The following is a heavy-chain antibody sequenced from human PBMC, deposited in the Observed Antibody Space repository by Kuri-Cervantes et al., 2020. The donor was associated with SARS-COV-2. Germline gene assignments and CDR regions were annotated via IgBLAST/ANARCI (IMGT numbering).Heavy chain of an antibody. Sequence: GGSLRLSCAASGFTFSSYWMHWVRQAPGKGLEWVALIHYDGTNTYYAVSVRGRFTISRDNLNNILYLHMNSLRTEDTAVYFCAKDLRTPGAGPDYWGQGTLVTVSS. CDR3: AKDLRTPGAGPDY. D-gene: IGHD2-8*02. V-gene: IGHV3-30*02. CDR1: GFTFSSYW. CDR2: IHYDGTNT. J-gene: IGHJ4*02.